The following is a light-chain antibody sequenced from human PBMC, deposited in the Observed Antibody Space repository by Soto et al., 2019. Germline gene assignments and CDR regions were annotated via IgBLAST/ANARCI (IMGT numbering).Light chain of an antibody. J-gene: IGLJ2*01. CDR1: GSNIGAGYD. CDR2: GNN. Sequence: QAVVTQPPSVSGAPGQRVTISCTGSGSNIGAGYDVHWYQQLPGTAPKLLIYGNNNRPSGVPDRFSGSNSGTSASLAITGLQAEDEADYYCQSYDSSLTVEVFGGGTKLTVL. CDR3: QSYDSSLTVEV. V-gene: IGLV1-40*01.